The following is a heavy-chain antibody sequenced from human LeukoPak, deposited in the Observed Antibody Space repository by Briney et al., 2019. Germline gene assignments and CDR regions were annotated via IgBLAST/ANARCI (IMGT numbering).Heavy chain of an antibody. CDR1: GGSISSNNW. V-gene: IGHV4-4*02. D-gene: IGHD3-22*01. Sequence: PSETLSLTCAVSGGSISSNNWWGWVRQPPGKGLEWIGYIHYSGSTNYNPSLKSRVTISVDTSKNQFSLKLSSVTAADTAVYYCARERSGYYSAWGQGTLVTVSS. J-gene: IGHJ4*02. CDR2: IHYSGST. CDR3: ARERSGYYSA.